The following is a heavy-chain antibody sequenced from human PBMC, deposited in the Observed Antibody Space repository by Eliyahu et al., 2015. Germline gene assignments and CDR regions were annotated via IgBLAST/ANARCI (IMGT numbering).Heavy chain of an antibody. CDR1: GXPIGXYW. CDR3: ARLSSSETTFYD. V-gene: IGHV3-7*01. D-gene: IGHD1-1*01. Sequence: EVQLVESGGDLVQPGGXLSLSXAAXGXPIGXYWMSXVRQAPGKGLEWVASISQDXRQGMYVDSVRGRFTISRDNAENSLYLQMNSLRVEDTAVYYCARLSSSETTFYDWGQGTLVTVSS. CDR2: ISQDXRQG. J-gene: IGHJ4*02.